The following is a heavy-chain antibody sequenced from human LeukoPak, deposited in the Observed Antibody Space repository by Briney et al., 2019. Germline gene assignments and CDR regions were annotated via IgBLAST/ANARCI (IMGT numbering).Heavy chain of an antibody. J-gene: IGHJ4*02. CDR1: GYAFTSYA. CDR3: ARDGYSSSPESFDY. V-gene: IGHV1-3*03. CDR2: INAGNGNT. D-gene: IGHD6-6*01. Sequence: ASVKVSCKASGYAFTSYAMHWVRQAPGQRLEWMGWINAGNGNTKYSQEFQGRVTITRDTSASTAYMELSSLRSEDMAVYYCARDGYSSSPESFDYWGQGTLVTVSS.